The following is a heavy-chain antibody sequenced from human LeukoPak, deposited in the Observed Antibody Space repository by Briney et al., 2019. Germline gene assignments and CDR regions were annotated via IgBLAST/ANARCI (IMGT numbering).Heavy chain of an antibody. CDR1: GFTVSSNY. CDR2: IYSGGST. Sequence: GGSLRLSCGASGFTVSSNYMSWVRQAPGKGLEWVSVIYSGGSTYYADSVKGRFTISRDNSKNTAHLQMNSLRGEDTAVYYCAARNAVVVRGVIIRYNWFDPWGQGTLVTVSS. V-gene: IGHV3-66*01. CDR3: AARNAVVVRGVIIRYNWFDP. D-gene: IGHD3-10*01. J-gene: IGHJ5*02.